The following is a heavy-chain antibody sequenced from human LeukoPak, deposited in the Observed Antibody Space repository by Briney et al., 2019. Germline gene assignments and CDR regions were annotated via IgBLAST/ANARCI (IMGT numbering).Heavy chain of an antibody. CDR2: VSKRGDIK. CDR1: GFTFSDYD. CDR3: ARDLMWLVDY. J-gene: IGHJ4*02. Sequence: GGSLRLSCAASGFTFSDYDIHWARQAPGEGLEWLAYVSKRGDIKYYADSVKGRFAVSRDNSRNTVYLEMNSLRPEDTAVDYCARDLMWLVDYWGQGALLTVSS. D-gene: IGHD6-19*01. V-gene: IGHV3-30*09.